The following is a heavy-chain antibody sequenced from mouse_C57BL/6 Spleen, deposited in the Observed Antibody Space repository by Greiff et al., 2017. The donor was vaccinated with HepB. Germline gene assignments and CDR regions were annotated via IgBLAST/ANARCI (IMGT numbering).Heavy chain of an antibody. D-gene: IGHD3-2*02. V-gene: IGHV1-69*01. Sequence: VQLQQPGAELVMPGASVKLSCKASGYTFTSYWMHWVKQRPGQGLEWIGEIDPSDSYTNYNQKFKGKSTLTVDKSSSTAYMQLSSLTSEDSAVYYCAKTAQATSEFAYGGQGTLVTVSA. CDR3: AKTAQATSEFAY. CDR1: GYTFTSYW. J-gene: IGHJ3*01. CDR2: IDPSDSYT.